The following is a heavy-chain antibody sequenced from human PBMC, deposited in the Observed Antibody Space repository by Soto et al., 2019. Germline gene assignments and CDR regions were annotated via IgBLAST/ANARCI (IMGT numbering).Heavy chain of an antibody. J-gene: IGHJ4*02. CDR1: GFTFSSYV. CDR3: AKETHPHWTFDY. Sequence: QVQLVESGGGVVQPGRSLRLSCAASGFTFSSYVMHWVRQAPGKGLEWVGIISSDGSNQHYADSVKGRFTISRDDSQSPLFLQTNTLRAEDTALYYCAKETHPHWTFDYWGQGTLVTVSS. CDR2: ISSDGSNQ. V-gene: IGHV3-30*18. D-gene: IGHD3-3*01.